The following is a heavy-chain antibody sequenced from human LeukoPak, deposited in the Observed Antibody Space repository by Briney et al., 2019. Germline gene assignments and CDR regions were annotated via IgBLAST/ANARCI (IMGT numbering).Heavy chain of an antibody. Sequence: GGSLRLSCAASGFTFSSYAMHWVRQAPGKGLEWVAVISYDGSNKYYADSVKGRFIISRDNSKNTLYLQMNSLRAEDTAVYYCARTHMIVGHFDHWGQGTLVTVSS. J-gene: IGHJ4*02. CDR2: ISYDGSNK. CDR1: GFTFSSYA. D-gene: IGHD3-22*01. CDR3: ARTHMIVGHFDH. V-gene: IGHV3-30-3*01.